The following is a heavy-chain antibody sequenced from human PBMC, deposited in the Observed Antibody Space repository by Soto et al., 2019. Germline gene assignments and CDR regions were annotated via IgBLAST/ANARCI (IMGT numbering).Heavy chain of an antibody. CDR1: GGSFSGYY. Sequence: QVQLQQWGAGLLKPSETLSLTCAVYGGSFSGYYWSWIRQPPGKGLEWIGEINHSGSTNYNPSLKSRVTISVDTSKNHFSLNLISVSAADTAVYYCASPAIAAVVSAFDYWGQGTLVTVSS. D-gene: IGHD6-13*01. CDR3: ASPAIAAVVSAFDY. V-gene: IGHV4-34*01. CDR2: INHSGST. J-gene: IGHJ4*02.